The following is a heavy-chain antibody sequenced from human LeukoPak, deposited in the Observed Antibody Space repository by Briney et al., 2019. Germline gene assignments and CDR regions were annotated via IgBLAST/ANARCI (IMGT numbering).Heavy chain of an antibody. CDR3: AKPLGGNYPQPFDY. V-gene: IGHV3-30*02. CDR1: GFTFSSYG. CDR2: IRYVATNK. D-gene: IGHD1-26*01. J-gene: IGHJ4*02. Sequence: PGGSLRLSCAASGFTFSSYGMYWVRQAPGKGLEWVAYIRYVATNKFYVDSVKGRFTISRDNSKNTLYLQMNSLRAEDTALYYCAKPLGGNYPQPFDYWGQGTLVSVSS.